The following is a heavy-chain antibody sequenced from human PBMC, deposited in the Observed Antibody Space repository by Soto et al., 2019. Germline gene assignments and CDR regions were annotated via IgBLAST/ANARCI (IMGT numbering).Heavy chain of an antibody. Sequence: SETLSLTCTVSGDSISPYYWTWIRQPPGKGLEWIGYIYYSGSPSYNPSLKSRVTVSVDTSKNQFSLKLSSVTAADTAVYYCARDYHSGGAFDIWGQGTMVTVSS. D-gene: IGHD6-19*01. CDR2: IYYSGSP. V-gene: IGHV4-59*01. J-gene: IGHJ3*02. CDR3: ARDYHSGGAFDI. CDR1: GDSISPYY.